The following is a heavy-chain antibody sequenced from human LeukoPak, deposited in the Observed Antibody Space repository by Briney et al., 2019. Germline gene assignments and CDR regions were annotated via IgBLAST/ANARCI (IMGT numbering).Heavy chain of an antibody. CDR1: GFPFSTYG. Sequence: GRSLRLSXAASGFPFSTYGMHWVRQAPGRGLEWVAFIWYDGSNKYYADSVKGRFTISRDNSKNTLYLQMNSLRVEDTAVYYCGKDFSHYDSSGSGPDYWGQGTLVTVSS. CDR2: IWYDGSNK. D-gene: IGHD3-22*01. J-gene: IGHJ4*02. CDR3: GKDFSHYDSSGSGPDY. V-gene: IGHV3-33*06.